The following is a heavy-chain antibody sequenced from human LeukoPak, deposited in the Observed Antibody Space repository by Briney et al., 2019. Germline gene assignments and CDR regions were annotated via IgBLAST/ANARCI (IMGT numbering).Heavy chain of an antibody. CDR3: ARDPGRITMIVVAGYFDL. J-gene: IGHJ2*01. Sequence: SGTLSPTCTVSGGSISSSSYYWGWIRQPPGKGLEWIGSIYYSGSTYYNPSLKSRVTISVDASKNQFSLKLSSVTAADTAVYYCARDPGRITMIVVAGYFDLWGRGTLVTVSS. CDR1: GGSISSSSYY. CDR2: IYYSGST. V-gene: IGHV4-39*07. D-gene: IGHD3-22*01.